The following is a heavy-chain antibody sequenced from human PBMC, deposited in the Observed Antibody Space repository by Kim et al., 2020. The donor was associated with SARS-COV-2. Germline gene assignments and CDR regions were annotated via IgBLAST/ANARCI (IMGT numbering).Heavy chain of an antibody. CDR3: ASLTRGVDSDYYYYGMDV. CDR2: INPNSGGT. Sequence: ASVKVSCKASGYTFTGYYMHWVRQAPGQGLEWMGWINPNSGGTNYAQKFQGRVTMTRDTSISTAYMELSRLRSDDTAVYYCASLTRGVDSDYYYYGMDVWGQGTTVTVSS. D-gene: IGHD2-15*01. J-gene: IGHJ6*02. V-gene: IGHV1-2*02. CDR1: GYTFTGYY.